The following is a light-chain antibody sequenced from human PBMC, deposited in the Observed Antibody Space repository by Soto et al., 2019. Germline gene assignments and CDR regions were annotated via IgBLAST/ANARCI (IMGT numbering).Light chain of an antibody. CDR1: QSINSE. Sequence: EIVMTQSPATLSLSPGERAALSGRASQSINSELAWYQQKPGQPPRLLIYGASTRATGVPARFTGSESGSEFTLTISGLQSGDFAVYYCQQGHNWPLTFGQGTRLEI. V-gene: IGKV3-15*01. CDR2: GAS. J-gene: IGKJ2*01. CDR3: QQGHNWPLT.